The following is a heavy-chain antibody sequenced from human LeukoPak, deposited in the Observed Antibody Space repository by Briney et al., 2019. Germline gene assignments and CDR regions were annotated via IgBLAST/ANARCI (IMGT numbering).Heavy chain of an antibody. V-gene: IGHV4-34*01. CDR3: ARLGYSSSWYIGPRYNWFDP. D-gene: IGHD6-13*01. Sequence: SETLSLTCAVYGGSFSGYYWSWIRQPPGKGLEWIGEINHSGSTNYNPSLKSRVTISVDTSKNQFSLKLGSVTAADTAVYYCARLGYSSSWYIGPRYNWFDPWGQGTLVTVSS. CDR2: INHSGST. CDR1: GGSFSGYY. J-gene: IGHJ5*02.